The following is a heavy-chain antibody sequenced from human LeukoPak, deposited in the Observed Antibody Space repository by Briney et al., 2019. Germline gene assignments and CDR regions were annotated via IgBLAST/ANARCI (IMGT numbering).Heavy chain of an antibody. CDR1: GFTFSSYN. CDR2: ISSTSSYI. J-gene: IGHJ4*02. V-gene: IGHV3-21*01. D-gene: IGHD3-10*01. CDR3: ARDHDLERVTMIRGVIGDY. Sequence: GGSLRLSCVASGFTFSSYNMNWVRQAPGKGLEWVSSISSTSSYIYYADSVKGRFTISRDNAKNSLYLQMNSLRAEDTAVYCCARDHDLERVTMIRGVIGDYWGQGTLVTVSS.